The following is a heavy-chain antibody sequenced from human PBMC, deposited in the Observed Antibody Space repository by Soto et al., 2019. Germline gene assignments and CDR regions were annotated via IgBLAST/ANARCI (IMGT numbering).Heavy chain of an antibody. V-gene: IGHV3-30*18. CDR3: AKEKGFYAYYFYY. J-gene: IGHJ4*02. D-gene: IGHD4-17*01. Sequence: GRSLRLSCAASGFTFSSYGMHWVRQAPGKGLEWVAVISYDGSNKYYADSVKGRFTISRDNSKNTLYLQMNSLRAEDTAVYYCAKEKGFYAYYFYYWGQGTLVTVSA. CDR2: ISYDGSNK. CDR1: GFTFSSYG.